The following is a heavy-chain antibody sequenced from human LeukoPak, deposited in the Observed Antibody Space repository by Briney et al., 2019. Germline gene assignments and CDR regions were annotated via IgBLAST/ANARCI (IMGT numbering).Heavy chain of an antibody. D-gene: IGHD1-26*01. Sequence: SETLSLTCTVSGGSISSYYWSWIRQPPGKGLEWIGYIYYSGSTNYNPSLKSRVTISVDTSKNQFSLKLSSVTAADMAVYYCARLAVGATLLFDYWGQGTLVTVSS. CDR3: ARLAVGATLLFDY. V-gene: IGHV4-59*08. CDR1: GGSISSYY. J-gene: IGHJ4*02. CDR2: IYYSGST.